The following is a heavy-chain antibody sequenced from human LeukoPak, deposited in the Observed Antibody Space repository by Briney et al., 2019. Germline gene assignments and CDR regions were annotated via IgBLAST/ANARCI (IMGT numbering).Heavy chain of an antibody. V-gene: IGHV1-69*05. CDR2: IIPIFGTA. CDR1: GGTFSSYA. Sequence: ASVKVSCKASGGTFSSYAISWVRQAPGQGLEWMGRIIPIFGTANYAQKFQGRVTITTDESTSTAYMELSSLRSEDTAVYYCARDSADTVVVPAAMRRFDYWGQGTLVTVSS. CDR3: ARDSADTVVVPAAMRRFDY. J-gene: IGHJ4*02. D-gene: IGHD2-2*01.